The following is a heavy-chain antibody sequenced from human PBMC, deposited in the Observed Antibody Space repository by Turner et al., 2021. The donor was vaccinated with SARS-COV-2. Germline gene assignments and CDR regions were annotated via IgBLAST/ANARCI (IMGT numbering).Heavy chain of an antibody. V-gene: IGHV3-30-3*01. Sequence: QVQLVEYGGGVVQPGRSLRLYCAASGFTFSSHAMHWVRQAPGKGLEWVAVISYDGSNKYYADSVKGRLTISRDNSKNTLYVQMNSLRAEDTAVYYCAREDYYDSSGSFDYWGQGTLVTVSS. D-gene: IGHD3-22*01. CDR2: ISYDGSNK. J-gene: IGHJ4*02. CDR1: GFTFSSHA. CDR3: AREDYYDSSGSFDY.